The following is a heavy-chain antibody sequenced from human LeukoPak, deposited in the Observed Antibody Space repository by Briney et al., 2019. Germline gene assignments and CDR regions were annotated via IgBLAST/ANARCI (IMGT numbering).Heavy chain of an antibody. J-gene: IGHJ6*03. Sequence: GGSLRLSCVASGVTFGNYWMSWVRQAPGKGLEWVSHISSSSSTIYYADSVKGRFTISRDNAKNSLYLQMNSLRAEDTAVYYCARGKGDYSNYRGMDVWGKGTTVTVSS. CDR2: ISSSSSTI. D-gene: IGHD4-11*01. CDR1: GVTFGNYW. CDR3: ARGKGDYSNYRGMDV. V-gene: IGHV3-48*01.